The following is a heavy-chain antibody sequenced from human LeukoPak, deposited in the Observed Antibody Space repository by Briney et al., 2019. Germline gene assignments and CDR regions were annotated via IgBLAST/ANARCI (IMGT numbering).Heavy chain of an antibody. D-gene: IGHD1-7*01. CDR3: ARLNWNYESYMDV. V-gene: IGHV3-7*01. CDR1: GFTFGRNW. Sequence: GGFLRLSCAASGFTFGRNWLSWVGQAPGKGLGGVANTKQDESEKYYVDSVKGRFTISRDNAKNSLYLQMNSLRAEDTAVYYCARLNWNYESYMDVWGKGTTVTVSS. CDR2: TKQDESEK. J-gene: IGHJ6*03.